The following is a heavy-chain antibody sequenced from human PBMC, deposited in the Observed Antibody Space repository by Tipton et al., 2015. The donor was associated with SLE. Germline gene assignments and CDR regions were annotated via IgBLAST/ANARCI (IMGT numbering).Heavy chain of an antibody. J-gene: IGHJ4*02. CDR2: IYFDGNS. CDR3: ARGVAERLGLDF. V-gene: IGHV4-59*11. D-gene: IGHD6-19*01. CDR1: GGSITNHY. Sequence: TLSLTCTVSGGSITNHYWNWIRQSPGKALEWIGYIYFDGNSNGRGNYNPSLKSRVTMSVDPSKMQFSLNLNSVTAADTALYFCARGVAERLGLDFWGQGSLVTVSS.